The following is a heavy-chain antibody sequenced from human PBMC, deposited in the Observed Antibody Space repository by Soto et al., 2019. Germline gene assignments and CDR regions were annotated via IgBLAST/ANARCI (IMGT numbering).Heavy chain of an antibody. J-gene: IGHJ6*02. CDR3: ARDRIPPVVAATRGYYYGMDV. CDR1: GGTFSSYA. Sequence: QVQLVQSGAEVKKPGSSVKVSCKASGGTFSSYAISWVRQAPGQGLEWMGGIIPIFGTANYAQKFQGRVTITADESTSTAYMKLSSLRSEDTAVYYCARDRIPPVVAATRGYYYGMDVWGQGTTVTVSS. V-gene: IGHV1-69*01. D-gene: IGHD2-15*01. CDR2: IIPIFGTA.